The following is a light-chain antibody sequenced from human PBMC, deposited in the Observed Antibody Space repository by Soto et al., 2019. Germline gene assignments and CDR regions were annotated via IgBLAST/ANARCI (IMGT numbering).Light chain of an antibody. CDR1: HGIGNF. CDR3: QKYDSAPWT. V-gene: IGKV1-27*01. J-gene: IGKJ1*01. Sequence: DVQMTQSPSSLSASIGDRVTITCRASHGIGNFLAWYQQKPGKPPKLLMYAASSLQSGVPSRFSGSGVGTDFTLTISSLQHEDVASYYCQKYDSAPWTFGQGTKVEIK. CDR2: AAS.